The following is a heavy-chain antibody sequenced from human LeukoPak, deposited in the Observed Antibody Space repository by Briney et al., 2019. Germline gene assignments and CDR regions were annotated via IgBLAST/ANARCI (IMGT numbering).Heavy chain of an antibody. Sequence: SETLSLTCTVSGGSISSYYWSWIRQPPGKGLEWIGYIYYSGSTNCNPSLKGRVTISVDTSKNQFSLKLSSVTAADTAVYYCTRVWYGKTDYWGQGTLVTVSS. CDR1: GGSISSYY. CDR3: TRVWYGKTDY. D-gene: IGHD3-16*01. J-gene: IGHJ4*02. CDR2: IYYSGST. V-gene: IGHV4-59*08.